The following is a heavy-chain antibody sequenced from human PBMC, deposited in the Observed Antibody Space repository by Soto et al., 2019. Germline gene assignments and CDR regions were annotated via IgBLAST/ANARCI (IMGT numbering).Heavy chain of an antibody. Sequence: SQTRSLTCVISGDSVSTSTASWSWIRQSPSRGLEWLGRTLYRSKWYNEYAVSVKSRITFNSDTSKNQISLHLNSVTPEDTAVYYCARDAGKTLNYPHATDVWGQGTTVTVSS. CDR1: GDSVSTSTAS. CDR3: ARDAGKTLNYPHATDV. J-gene: IGHJ6*02. CDR2: TLYRSKWYN. V-gene: IGHV6-1*01. D-gene: IGHD1-1*01.